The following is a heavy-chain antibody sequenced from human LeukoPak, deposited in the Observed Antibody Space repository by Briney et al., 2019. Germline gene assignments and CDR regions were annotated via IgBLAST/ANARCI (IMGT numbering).Heavy chain of an antibody. J-gene: IGHJ4*02. CDR1: GGSISSSSNY. CDR2: IYYSGST. CDR3: ARLKSGSYYFDY. D-gene: IGHD1-26*01. V-gene: IGHV4-39*01. Sequence: KPSETLSLTCSVSGGSISSSSNYWGWIRQPPGKGLEWIGSIYYSGSTYYNPSLKSRVTISVDTSKNQFSLKLSSVTAADTAVYYCARLKSGSYYFDYWGQGTLVTVSS.